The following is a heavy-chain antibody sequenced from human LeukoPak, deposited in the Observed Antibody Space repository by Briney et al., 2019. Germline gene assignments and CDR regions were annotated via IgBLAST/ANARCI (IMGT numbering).Heavy chain of an antibody. CDR2: ISGSGDST. J-gene: IGHJ6*03. Sequence: PGGSLRLSCAASGFTFSSYGMSWGRQAPGKGLEWVSAISGSGDSTFYADSVKGRVTISRDNSKNTLYLQINSLRAEDTAVYYCVRGSFSMDVWGKGTTVTISS. V-gene: IGHV3-23*01. CDR3: VRGSFSMDV. D-gene: IGHD3-10*01. CDR1: GFTFSSYG.